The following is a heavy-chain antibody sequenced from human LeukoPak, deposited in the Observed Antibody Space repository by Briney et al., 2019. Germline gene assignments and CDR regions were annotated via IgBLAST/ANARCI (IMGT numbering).Heavy chain of an antibody. CDR3: AKALYGDYGRFDY. CDR1: GFTFSTYT. Sequence: PGGSLRLSCAASGFTFSTYTMNWVRQAPGKGLEWVSGIYGNGGETFYAHSVKGRFTISRDNSKKTVWLQMNSLTAEDAAIYYCAKALYGDYGRFDYWGQGTLVTVSS. D-gene: IGHD4-17*01. CDR2: IYGNGGET. J-gene: IGHJ4*02. V-gene: IGHV3-23*01.